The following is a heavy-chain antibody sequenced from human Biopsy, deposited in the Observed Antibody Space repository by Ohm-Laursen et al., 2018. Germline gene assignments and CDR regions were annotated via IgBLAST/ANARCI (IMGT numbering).Heavy chain of an antibody. D-gene: IGHD2-15*01. CDR3: GNEVHGRDY. Sequence: SETLSLTCPVFGQTFSDYQWSWIRQPPGKGLEWIGQINQAGTTNYNPSLKSRVSISADVSKYEFSLRLTSVTAADTAVYLCGNEVHGRDYWGLGAQVTVSS. J-gene: IGHJ4*02. CDR2: INQAGTT. CDR1: GQTFSDYQ. V-gene: IGHV4-34*08.